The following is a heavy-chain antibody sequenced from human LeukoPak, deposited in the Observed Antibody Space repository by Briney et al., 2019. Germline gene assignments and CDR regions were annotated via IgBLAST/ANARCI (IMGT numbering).Heavy chain of an antibody. Sequence: GGSLRLSCAVSGFNFNTYWMTWVRQAPGKGLEWVANIKQDGSEKYYVDSVKGRFTISRDNSKNTLYLQMNSLRPEDTAVYYCARDSGRYISGQGPYYYHGMDVWGQGTTVTVSS. J-gene: IGHJ6*02. CDR1: GFNFNTYW. CDR3: ARDSGRYISGQGPYYYHGMDV. CDR2: IKQDGSEK. V-gene: IGHV3-7*01. D-gene: IGHD6-19*01.